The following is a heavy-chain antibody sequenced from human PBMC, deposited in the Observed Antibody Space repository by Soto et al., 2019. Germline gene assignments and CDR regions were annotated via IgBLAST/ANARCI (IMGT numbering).Heavy chain of an antibody. CDR2: ISGSGGST. J-gene: IGHJ5*02. Sequence: GGSLRLSCVAPGFTFSSYAMSWVRQAPGKGLEWVSTISGSGGSTYYADSVKGRFTISRDNSKNTLYLQMNSLRAEDTAVYYCAKDRGSGSTSWYNGWFDPWGQGT. V-gene: IGHV3-23*01. CDR3: AKDRGSGSTSWYNGWFDP. D-gene: IGHD2-2*02. CDR1: GFTFSSYA.